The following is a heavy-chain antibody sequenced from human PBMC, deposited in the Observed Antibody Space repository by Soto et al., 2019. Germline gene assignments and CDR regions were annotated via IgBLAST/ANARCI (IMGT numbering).Heavy chain of an antibody. CDR2: IYYSGST. V-gene: IGHV4-59*01. J-gene: IGHJ5*02. CDR3: ARDHYSSGWTYNWFDP. Sequence: SETLSLTCTVSGGSISSYYWSWIRQPPGKGLEWIGYIYYSGSTNYNPSLKSRVTISVDTSKNQFSLKLSSVTAADTAVYYCARDHYSSGWTYNWFDPWGQGTLVTVPQ. D-gene: IGHD6-19*01. CDR1: GGSISSYY.